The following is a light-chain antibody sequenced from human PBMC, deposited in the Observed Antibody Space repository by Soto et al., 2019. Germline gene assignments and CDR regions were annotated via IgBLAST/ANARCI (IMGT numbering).Light chain of an antibody. CDR2: GAS. Sequence: DIVLTQSPATLSLSPGEGAALSCRASQSVSASHLAWYQQKPGQAPRLLIFGASIRPSGVPDRFSGSGSGTVFTLTISRLEPEDFAVYYCQLLRTFGQGTMVEVK. J-gene: IGKJ1*01. CDR3: QLLRT. CDR1: QSVSASH. V-gene: IGKV3-20*01.